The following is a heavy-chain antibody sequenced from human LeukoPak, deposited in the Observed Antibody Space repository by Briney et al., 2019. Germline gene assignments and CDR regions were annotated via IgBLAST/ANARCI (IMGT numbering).Heavy chain of an antibody. D-gene: IGHD3-10*01. CDR3: ARGVWFGEFPIGY. Sequence: SETLSLTCTVSGYSISSGYYWGWIRQPPGKGLEWIGSIYHSGSTYYNPSLKSRVTISVDTSKNQFSLKLSSVTAADTAVYYCARGVWFGEFPIGYWGQGTLVTVSS. J-gene: IGHJ4*02. CDR2: IYHSGST. V-gene: IGHV4-38-2*02. CDR1: GYSISSGYY.